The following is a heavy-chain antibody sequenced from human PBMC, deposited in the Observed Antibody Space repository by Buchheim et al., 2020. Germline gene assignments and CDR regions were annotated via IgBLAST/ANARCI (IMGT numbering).Heavy chain of an antibody. CDR1: GFTFSSYE. D-gene: IGHD2-15*01. Sequence: EVQLVESGGGLVQPGGSLRLSCAASGFTFSSYEMNWVRQAPGKGLEWVSYISSSGSTIYYADSVMGGFTISRENAKNSLYLQMNSLRAEDTAVYYCARIPPMVADRYYFDYWGQGTL. J-gene: IGHJ4*02. CDR2: ISSSGSTI. V-gene: IGHV3-48*03. CDR3: ARIPPMVADRYYFDY.